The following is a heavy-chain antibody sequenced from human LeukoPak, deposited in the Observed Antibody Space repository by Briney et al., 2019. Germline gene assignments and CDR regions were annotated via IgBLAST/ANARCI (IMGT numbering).Heavy chain of an antibody. D-gene: IGHD2-2*01. Sequence: PGGSLRLSCAASGFTFSSYAMSWVRQAPGKGLEWVSAISGSGGSTYYADSVKGRFTISRDNSKNTLYLQMNSLRAEDTAVYYCARDPELKPAAAMYFDYWGQGTLVTVSS. V-gene: IGHV3-23*01. CDR1: GFTFSSYA. CDR2: ISGSGGST. CDR3: ARDPELKPAAAMYFDY. J-gene: IGHJ4*02.